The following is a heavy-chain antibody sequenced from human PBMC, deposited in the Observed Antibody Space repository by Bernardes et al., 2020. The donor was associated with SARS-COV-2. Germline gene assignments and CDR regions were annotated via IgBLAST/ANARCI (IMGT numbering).Heavy chain of an antibody. J-gene: IGHJ6*02. CDR2: INWNGGST. D-gene: IGHD2-15*01. CDR1: GFTFDDYG. Sequence: GSLRLSCAASGFTFDDYGMSWVRQAPGKGLEWVSGINWNGGSTGYADSVKGRFTISRDNAKNSLYLQMNSLRAEDTALYHCRVAATSHDYYGMDVWGQGTTVTVSS. V-gene: IGHV3-20*01. CDR3: RVAATSHDYYGMDV.